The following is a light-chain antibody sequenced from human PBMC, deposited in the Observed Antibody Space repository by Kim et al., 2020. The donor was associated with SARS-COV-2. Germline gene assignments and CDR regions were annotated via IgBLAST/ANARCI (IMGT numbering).Light chain of an antibody. CDR2: GVS. CDR3: HQSYSATYS. J-gene: IGKJ2*03. V-gene: IGKV1-39*01. Sequence: GDRVTITGRAGHNITNKLNWYQHRPGKAPQLLIYGVSTLQGGVPSRFSGSGYGTEFTLTISRLQPEDFATYFCHQSYSATYSFGQGTKLEI. CDR1: HNITNK.